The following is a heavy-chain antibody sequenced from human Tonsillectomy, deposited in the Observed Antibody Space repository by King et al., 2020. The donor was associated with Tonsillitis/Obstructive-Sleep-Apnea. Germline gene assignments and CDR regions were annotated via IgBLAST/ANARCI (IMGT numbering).Heavy chain of an antibody. CDR1: GGSISSYY. V-gene: IGHV4-59*01. CDR2: IYYSGST. CDR3: ARADMVGADNWFDP. J-gene: IGHJ5*02. D-gene: IGHD1-26*01. Sequence: VQLQESGPGLVKPSETLSLTCTVSGGSISSYYWSWIRQPPGKGLEWIGYIYYSGSTNYNPSLKSRVTISVDTSKNQFSLRLNSVTAADTAVYYCARADMVGADNWFDPWGQGTLVTVSS.